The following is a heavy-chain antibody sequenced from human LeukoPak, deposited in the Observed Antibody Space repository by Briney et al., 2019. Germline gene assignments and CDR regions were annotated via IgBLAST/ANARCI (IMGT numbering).Heavy chain of an antibody. J-gene: IGHJ4*02. CDR1: GFTFSSYS. D-gene: IGHD2-15*01. CDR3: AKAPYYCSGGSCYLPGDY. Sequence: GSLRLSCAASGFTFSSYSMNWVRQAPGKGLEWVSYISSSSSTIYYADSVKGRFTISRDNSKNTLYLQMNSLRAEDTAVYYCAKAPYYCSGGSCYLPGDYWGQGTLVTVSS. CDR2: ISSSSSTI. V-gene: IGHV3-48*01.